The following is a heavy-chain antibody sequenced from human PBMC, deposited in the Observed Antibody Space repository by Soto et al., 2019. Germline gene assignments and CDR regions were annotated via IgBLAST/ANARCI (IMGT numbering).Heavy chain of an antibody. Sequence: QVQLQESGPGLVKPSGTLSLTCAVSGGSISSSNWWRWVRQPPGKGLEWIGEIYHSGSTNYNPSLRSRVTISVDTSKNQFSLKMSSVTAADTAVYYCARDGRAWAISLWGRGTLVTVSS. CDR2: IYHSGST. CDR3: ARDGRAWAISL. J-gene: IGHJ2*01. D-gene: IGHD2-15*01. CDR1: GGSISSSNW. V-gene: IGHV4-4*02.